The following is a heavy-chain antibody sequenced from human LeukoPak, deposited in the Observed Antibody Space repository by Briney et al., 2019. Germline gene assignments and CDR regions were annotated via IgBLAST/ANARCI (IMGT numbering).Heavy chain of an antibody. V-gene: IGHV4-59*01. D-gene: IGHD3-9*01. Sequence: SSETLSLTCTVSGGSISSYYWSWIRQPPGKGLEWIGYIYYSGSTNYNPSLKSRVTISVDTSKNQFSLKLSSVTAADTAVYYCARVSVGYFDWLLYGHFDYWGQGTLVTVSS. J-gene: IGHJ4*02. CDR2: IYYSGST. CDR3: ARVSVGYFDWLLYGHFDY. CDR1: GGSISSYY.